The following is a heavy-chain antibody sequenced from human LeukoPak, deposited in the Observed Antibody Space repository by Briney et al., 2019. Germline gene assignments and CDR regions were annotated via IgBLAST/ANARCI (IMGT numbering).Heavy chain of an antibody. CDR3: ARATRPVRGGDYYSYGMDV. V-gene: IGHV1-69*04. Sequence: SVKVSCKASGGTFSSYAISWVRPAPGQGLEWMGRVFPILGIANYAQKFQGRVTITADKSTSTAYMELSTLRAEDTAVYYCARATRPVRGGDYYSYGMDVWGQGTPVTVSS. CDR2: VFPILGIA. J-gene: IGHJ6*02. CDR1: GGTFSSYA. D-gene: IGHD3-10*01.